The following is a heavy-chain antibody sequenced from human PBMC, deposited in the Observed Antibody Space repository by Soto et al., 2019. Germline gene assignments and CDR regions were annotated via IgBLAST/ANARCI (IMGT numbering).Heavy chain of an antibody. Sequence: QVQLVQSGAEVKKPGASVKVSCKASGYTFTSYDINWVRQATGQGLEWMGWMNPNSGNTGYAQKFQGRVTMTSNTSISTAYMELSSLRSEDTAVYYCARGRYSSGWYRGKYYYYRMDVWGQGTTVTVSS. CDR3: ARGRYSSGWYRGKYYYYRMDV. V-gene: IGHV1-8*01. D-gene: IGHD6-19*01. CDR1: GYTFTSYD. J-gene: IGHJ6*02. CDR2: MNPNSGNT.